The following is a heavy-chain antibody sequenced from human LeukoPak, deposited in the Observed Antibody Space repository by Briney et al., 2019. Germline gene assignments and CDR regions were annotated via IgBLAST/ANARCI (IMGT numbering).Heavy chain of an antibody. V-gene: IGHV1-69*05. CDR3: ARGALGDYYGSGSYLLDP. CDR2: IIPIFGTA. J-gene: IGHJ5*02. CDR1: GGTFSSYA. D-gene: IGHD3-10*01. Sequence: SVKVSCKAPGGTFSSYAISWVRQAPGQGLEWMGRIIPIFGTANYAQKFQGRVTITTDESTRTAYMELSSLRSEDTAVYYCARGALGDYYGSGSYLLDPWGQGTLSPSPQ.